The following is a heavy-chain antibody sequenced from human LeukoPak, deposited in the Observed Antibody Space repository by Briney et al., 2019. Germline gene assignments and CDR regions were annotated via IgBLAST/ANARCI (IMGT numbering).Heavy chain of an antibody. J-gene: IGHJ6*03. CDR2: MNPNSGNT. D-gene: IGHD6-13*01. V-gene: IGHV1-8*03. Sequence: ASVKVSCKASGYTFTSYDINWVRQATGQGREWMGWMNPNSGNTGYAQKFQGRVTITRNTSISTDYMELRRLRSEDTAVYYCARGLYSSSWNHYYYYYYMDVWGKGTTVTVSS. CDR1: GYTFTSYD. CDR3: ARGLYSSSWNHYYYYYYMDV.